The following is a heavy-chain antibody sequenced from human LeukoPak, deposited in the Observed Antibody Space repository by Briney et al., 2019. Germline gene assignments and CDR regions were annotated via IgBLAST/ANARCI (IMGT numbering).Heavy chain of an antibody. CDR2: INSDGSST. D-gene: IGHD1-26*01. CDR3: ARVGATYAFDI. Sequence: GGSLRLSCAASGFTFSSYWMHWVRQAPGKGLVWVSRINSDGSSTSYADSVKGRLTISRDNAKNTLYLQMNSLRAEDTAVYYCARVGATYAFDIWGQGTMVTVSS. V-gene: IGHV3-74*01. J-gene: IGHJ3*02. CDR1: GFTFSSYW.